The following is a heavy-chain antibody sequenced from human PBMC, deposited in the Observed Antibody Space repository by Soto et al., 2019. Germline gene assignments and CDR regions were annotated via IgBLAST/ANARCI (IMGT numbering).Heavy chain of an antibody. Sequence: EVQLVESGGGLVQPGGSLRLSCAASGFTVSSNYMSWARQAPGKGLEWVSVIYSGGSTYYADSVKGRFTISRDNSKNTLYLQMNGLGAEDTAVYYCTNSGWSFDYWGQGTLVTVSS. V-gene: IGHV3-66*01. CDR2: IYSGGST. J-gene: IGHJ4*02. CDR1: GFTVSSNY. D-gene: IGHD6-19*01. CDR3: TNSGWSFDY.